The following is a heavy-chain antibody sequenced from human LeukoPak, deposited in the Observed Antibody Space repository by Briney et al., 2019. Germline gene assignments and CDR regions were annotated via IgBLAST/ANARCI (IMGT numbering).Heavy chain of an antibody. CDR2: INTNSGDP. CDR1: GYTFTNYG. Sequence: ASVKVSCKASGYTFTNYGVNWVRQAPGEGLEWMGWINTNSGDPTYAQGFTGRFVFSLDTSVSTAYLQISSLRAEDTTVYYCARFRPHGYYDTFDIWGQGTMVTVS. D-gene: IGHD5-18*01. J-gene: IGHJ3*02. CDR3: ARFRPHGYYDTFDI. V-gene: IGHV7-4-1*02.